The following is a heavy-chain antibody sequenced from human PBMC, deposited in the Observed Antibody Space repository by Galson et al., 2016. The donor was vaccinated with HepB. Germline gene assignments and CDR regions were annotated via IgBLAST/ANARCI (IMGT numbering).Heavy chain of an antibody. V-gene: IGHV1-18*01. CDR2: INPSNANT. CDR1: GYTFTNYG. CDR3: ARDVSGTYYNEFQNWFDP. J-gene: IGHJ5*02. D-gene: IGHD3-10*01. Sequence: SVKVSCKASGYTFTNYGISWVRQVPGQGLEWMGWINPSNANTVYAQKVQGRVTMTTDTSTSTVYMDLRSLTSDDTAVYYCARDVSGTYYNEFQNWFDPWGQGTLVTVSS.